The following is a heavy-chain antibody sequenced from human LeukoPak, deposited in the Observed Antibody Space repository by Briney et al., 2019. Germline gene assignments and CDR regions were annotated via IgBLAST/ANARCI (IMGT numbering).Heavy chain of an antibody. V-gene: IGHV4-39*07. CDR3: ARAYSSSWYFNWFDP. D-gene: IGHD6-13*01. CDR2: INHSGST. J-gene: IGHJ5*02. Sequence: SETLSLTCTVSGDSISSSSYFWGWIRQPPGKGLEWIGEINHSGSTNYNPSLKSRVTISVDTSKNQFSLKLSSVTAADTAVYFCARAYSSSWYFNWFDPWGQGTLVTVSS. CDR1: GDSISSSSYF.